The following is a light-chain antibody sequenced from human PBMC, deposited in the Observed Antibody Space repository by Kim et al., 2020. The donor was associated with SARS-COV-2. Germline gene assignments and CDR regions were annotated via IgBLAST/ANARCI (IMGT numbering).Light chain of an antibody. J-gene: IGKJ1*01. CDR2: KAS. CDR1: QNVGGW. V-gene: IGKV1-5*03. Sequence: AAVRARLTVTCRARQNVGGWLAWFQHRPGEAPKLLIFKASRLESGVPSRFSERGSGTEFTLTISSLQSGDFGTYYCQQYNSYPWTFGQGTKVDIK. CDR3: QQYNSYPWT.